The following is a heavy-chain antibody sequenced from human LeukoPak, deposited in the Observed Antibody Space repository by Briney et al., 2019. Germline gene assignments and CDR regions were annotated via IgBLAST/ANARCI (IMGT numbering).Heavy chain of an antibody. V-gene: IGHV3-23*01. CDR2: ISGSGSSGGST. CDR3: AKSGYNRFDY. CDR1: GFTFSSYA. J-gene: IGHJ4*02. D-gene: IGHD5-24*01. Sequence: GRSLRLSCAASGFTFSSYAMSWVRQAPGKGLEWVSAISGSGSSGGSTYYADSVKGRFTISRDNSKNTLYLQMNSLRAEDTAVYYCAKSGYNRFDYWGQGTLVTVSS.